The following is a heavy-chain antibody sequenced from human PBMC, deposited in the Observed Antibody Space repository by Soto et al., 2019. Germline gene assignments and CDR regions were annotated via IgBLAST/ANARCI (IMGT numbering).Heavy chain of an antibody. Sequence: PSETLSLTCTVSGGSISSSSYYWGWIRQPPGKGLEWIGSIYYSGSTYYNPSLKSRVTISVDTSKNQFSLKLSSVTAADTAVYYCARHQISGWFGEIGYYYYYGMDVWGQGTTVTVSS. CDR2: IYYSGST. CDR1: GGSISSSSYY. D-gene: IGHD3-10*01. V-gene: IGHV4-39*01. CDR3: ARHQISGWFGEIGYYYYYGMDV. J-gene: IGHJ6*02.